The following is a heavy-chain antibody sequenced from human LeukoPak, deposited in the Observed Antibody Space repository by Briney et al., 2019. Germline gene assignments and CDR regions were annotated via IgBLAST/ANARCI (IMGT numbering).Heavy chain of an antibody. CDR1: GGTFSSYA. D-gene: IGHD2-2*02. V-gene: IGHV1-69*05. Sequence: SVKVSCKASGGTFSSYAISWVRQAPGQGLEWMGGIIPIFGTASYAQKFQGRVTITTDESTSTAYMELSSLRSVDTAVYYCASIRYCSSTSCYTEVDYWGQGTLVTVSS. CDR3: ASIRYCSSTSCYTEVDY. J-gene: IGHJ4*02. CDR2: IIPIFGTA.